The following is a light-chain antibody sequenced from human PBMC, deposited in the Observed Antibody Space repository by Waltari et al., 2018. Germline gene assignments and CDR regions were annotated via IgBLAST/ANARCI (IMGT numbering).Light chain of an antibody. J-gene: IGLJ3*02. V-gene: IGLV1-40*01. CDR2: GSS. CDR1: GSNIGAGYD. Sequence: QSVLTQPPSVSGAPGQRVTISCTGSGSNIGAGYDVHWYQQLPRAAPKLLIYGSSTRPLGVPDRLFGSTSGTSASLAITGLQAEDEADCYCQSYDTSLSVVFGGGTKLTVL. CDR3: QSYDTSLSVV.